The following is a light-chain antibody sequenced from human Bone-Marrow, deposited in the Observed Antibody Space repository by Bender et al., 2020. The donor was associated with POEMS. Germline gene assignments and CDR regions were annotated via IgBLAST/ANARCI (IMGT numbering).Light chain of an antibody. V-gene: IGLV2-14*03. CDR2: DVS. CDR1: SSDVGGYNF. J-gene: IGLJ2*01. Sequence: QSALTQPASASGSPGQSITIPCTGTSSDVGGYNFVSWYQQHPGKAPKLMIFDVSNRPSEVSNRFSGSKSGITASLTISGLQSEDGADYYCNSYAGSNTLVLFGGGTRLTVL. CDR3: NSYAGSNTLVL.